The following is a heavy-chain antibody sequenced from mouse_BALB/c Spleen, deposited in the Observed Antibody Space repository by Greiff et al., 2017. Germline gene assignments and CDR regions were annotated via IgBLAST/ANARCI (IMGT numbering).Heavy chain of an antibody. J-gene: IGHJ1*01. CDR1: GFTFSDYY. CDR2: ISDGGSYT. D-gene: IGHD2-14*01. V-gene: IGHV5-4*02. Sequence: EVQLVESGGGLVKPGGSLKLSCAASGFTFSDYYMYWVRQTPEKRLEWVATISDGGSYTYYPDSVKGRFTISRDNAKNNLYLQMSSLKSEDTAMYYCARAAGYDDWYFDVWGAGTTVTVSS. CDR3: ARAAGYDDWYFDV.